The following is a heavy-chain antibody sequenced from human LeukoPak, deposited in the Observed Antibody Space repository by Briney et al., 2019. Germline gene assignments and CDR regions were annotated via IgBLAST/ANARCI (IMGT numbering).Heavy chain of an antibody. J-gene: IGHJ4*02. CDR2: IRYDGSNK. D-gene: IGHD3-9*01. V-gene: IGHV3-30*02. CDR1: GFTFSSYW. CDR3: AKIGYYDILTGYPIDY. Sequence: GGSLRLSCAASGFTFSSYWMSWVRQAPGKGLEWVAFIRYDGSNKYYADSVKGRFTISRDNSKNTLYLQMNSLRAEDTAVYYCAKIGYYDILTGYPIDYWGQGTLVTVSS.